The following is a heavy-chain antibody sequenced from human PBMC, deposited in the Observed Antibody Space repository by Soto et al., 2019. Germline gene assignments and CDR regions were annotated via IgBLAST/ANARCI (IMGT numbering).Heavy chain of an antibody. Sequence: GASVKVSCKASGYTFTSYGISWVRQAPGQGLEWMGWISAYNGNTNYAQKLQGRVTMTTDTSTSTAYMELRSLRSDDTAVYYCARVGGRIAAAGRPVWRGNWFDPWGQGTLVTVSS. V-gene: IGHV1-18*01. CDR2: ISAYNGNT. D-gene: IGHD6-13*01. J-gene: IGHJ5*02. CDR1: GYTFTSYG. CDR3: ARVGGRIAAAGRPVWRGNWFDP.